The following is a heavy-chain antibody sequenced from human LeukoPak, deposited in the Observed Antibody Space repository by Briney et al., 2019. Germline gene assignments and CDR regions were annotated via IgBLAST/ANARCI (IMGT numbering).Heavy chain of an antibody. V-gene: IGHV4-39*01. CDR3: ARQYSGYDILRDRFDY. J-gene: IGHJ4*02. Sequence: PSETLSLTCTVSGGSISSSSYYWGWIRQPPGKGLEWIGSIYYSGSTYYNPSLKSRVTISVDTSKNQFSLKLSSVTAADTAVYYCARQYSGYDILRDRFDYWGQGTLVTVSS. CDR2: IYYSGST. D-gene: IGHD5-12*01. CDR1: GGSISSSSYY.